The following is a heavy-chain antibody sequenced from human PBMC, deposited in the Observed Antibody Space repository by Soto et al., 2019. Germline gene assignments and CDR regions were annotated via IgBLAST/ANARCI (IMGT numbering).Heavy chain of an antibody. J-gene: IGHJ4*02. CDR3: ARDNNFFDSGRGVDY. CDR1: GFSFSIYS. CDR2: ITSRSNYI. V-gene: IGHV3-21*01. Sequence: PGGSLRLCCVASGFSFSIYSFNWVRQAPGKGLEWVASITSRSNYIYYADTVKGRFTVSRDNAKNSMYLQMNSLRAEDTAVYYCARDNNFFDSGRGVDYWGQGTLVTVSS. D-gene: IGHD3-10*01.